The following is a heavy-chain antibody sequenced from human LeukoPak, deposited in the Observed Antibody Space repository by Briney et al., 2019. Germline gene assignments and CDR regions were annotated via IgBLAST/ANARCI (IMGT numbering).Heavy chain of an antibody. CDR2: ISGSGGST. V-gene: IGHV3-23*01. CDR3: AKDYTSHYYDSTGRPRGYFQH. D-gene: IGHD3-22*01. CDR1: GFTFSSYA. J-gene: IGHJ1*01. Sequence: PGGSLRLSCAASGFTFSSYAMSWVRQAPGKGLEWVSAISGSGGSTYYADSVKGRFTISRDNSKNTLYLKMNSLRAEDTAVYYCAKDYTSHYYDSTGRPRGYFQHWGQGTLVTVSS.